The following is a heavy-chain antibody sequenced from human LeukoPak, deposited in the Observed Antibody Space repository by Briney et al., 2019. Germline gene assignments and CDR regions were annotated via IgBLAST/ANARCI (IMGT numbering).Heavy chain of an antibody. D-gene: IGHD4-23*01. CDR3: AREIGGNSFALGC. V-gene: IGHV3-9*01. Sequence: GRSLRLSCAASGFTFDDYAMHWVRQAPGKGLEWVSGISWNSGSIGYADSVKGRFTISRDNAKNSLYLQMNSLRAEDTAVYYCAREIGGNSFALGCWGQGTMVTVSS. J-gene: IGHJ3*01. CDR1: GFTFDDYA. CDR2: ISWNSGSI.